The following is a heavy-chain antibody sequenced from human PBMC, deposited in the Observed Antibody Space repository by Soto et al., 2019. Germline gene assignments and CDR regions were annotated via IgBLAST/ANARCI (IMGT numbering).Heavy chain of an antibody. J-gene: IGHJ4*02. Sequence: GGSLRLSCAASGFTFSSYGMHWVRQAPGKGLEWVAVIWYDGTNKYYVDSVKGRFTISKDNSKNTLYLQMNSLRAEDTAIYYCARSLFLASTDTEPFDYWGQGALVTVSS. CDR2: IWYDGTNK. CDR1: GFTFSSYG. CDR3: ARSLFLASTDTEPFDY. V-gene: IGHV3-33*01. D-gene: IGHD3-3*02.